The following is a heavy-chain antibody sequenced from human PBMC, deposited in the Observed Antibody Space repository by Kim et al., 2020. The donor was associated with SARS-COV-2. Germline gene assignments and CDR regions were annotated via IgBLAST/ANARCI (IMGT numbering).Heavy chain of an antibody. V-gene: IGHV4-4*09. J-gene: IGHJ4*02. D-gene: IGHD3-16*01. CDR2: IYNRGST. CDR3: ARNFRPWGGLGL. CDR1: GGSISTYY. Sequence: SETLSLTCAVSGGSISTYYWSWIRQTPGKGLEWIGYIYNRGSTNYNPSPKRRLAISVDTSNNQISLKLTYVTAADTAVYYCARNFRPWGGLGLWGPGNPVTVST.